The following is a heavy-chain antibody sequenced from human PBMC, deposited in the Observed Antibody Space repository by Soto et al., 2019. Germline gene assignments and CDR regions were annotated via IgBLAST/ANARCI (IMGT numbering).Heavy chain of an antibody. CDR3: ARLRAVVGHLIYYYYGMDV. V-gene: IGHV4-59*01. Sequence: SETLSLTXXVSGXSISSYYWRWTRQPPGKGLELIGYIYYSGSTNYNPSLKSRVTISVDTSKNQFSLKLSSVTAADTAVYYCARLRAVVGHLIYYYYGMDVWGQGTTVTVSS. D-gene: IGHD6-19*01. CDR2: IYYSGST. J-gene: IGHJ6*02. CDR1: GXSISSYY.